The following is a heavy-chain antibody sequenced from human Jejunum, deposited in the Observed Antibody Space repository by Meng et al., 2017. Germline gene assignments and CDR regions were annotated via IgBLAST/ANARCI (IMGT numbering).Heavy chain of an antibody. Sequence: GGSLRLSCAASGFTFEDHAMHWVRQAPGKGLEWVSSISWNSDYMAYADSVKGRFTIFRDNAKNSLYLQMNSLRTEDTALYFCARDVSAVRAYYFDYWGQGALVTVSS. J-gene: IGHJ4*02. CDR3: ARDVSAVRAYYFDY. D-gene: IGHD6-19*01. CDR1: GFTFEDHA. CDR2: ISWNSDYM. V-gene: IGHV3-9*01.